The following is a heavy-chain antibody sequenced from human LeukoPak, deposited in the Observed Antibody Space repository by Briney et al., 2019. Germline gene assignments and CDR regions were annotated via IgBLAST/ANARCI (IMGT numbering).Heavy chain of an antibody. CDR3: ARQPDVAGEVATITSPRNFDY. J-gene: IGHJ4*02. Sequence: PLETLSLTCAVYGGSFSGYYWSWIRQPPGKGLEWIGEINHSGSTNYNPSLKSRVTISVDTSKNQFSLKLSSVTAADTAVYYCARQPDVAGEVATITSPRNFDYWGQGTLVTVSS. CDR1: GGSFSGYY. CDR2: INHSGST. V-gene: IGHV4-34*01. D-gene: IGHD5-12*01.